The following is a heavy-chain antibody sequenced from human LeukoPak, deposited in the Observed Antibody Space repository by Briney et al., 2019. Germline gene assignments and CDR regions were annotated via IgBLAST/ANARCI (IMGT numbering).Heavy chain of an antibody. CDR3: ARAPGLYCSSTSCYIDAFDI. Sequence: SETLSLTCTVSGGSISSYYWSWIRQPPGKGLEWIGYIYYSGSTNYNLSLKSRVTISVDTSKNQFSLKLSSVTAADTAVYYCARAPGLYCSSTSCYIDAFDIWGQGTMVTVSS. V-gene: IGHV4-59*01. CDR2: IYYSGST. J-gene: IGHJ3*02. D-gene: IGHD2-2*02. CDR1: GGSISSYY.